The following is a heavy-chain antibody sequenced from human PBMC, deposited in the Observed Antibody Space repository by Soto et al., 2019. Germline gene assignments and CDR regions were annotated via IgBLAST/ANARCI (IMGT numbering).Heavy chain of an antibody. Sequence: SETLSLTCTVSGDSISNYYWTWIRQPPGKGLEWIGYIYYSGSTNYNPSLKSRVTISVDTSKNQFSLKLSSVTAADTAVYYCVSFAYFDFLTGYYMDYYYYDMDVSGQATTVTVSS. CDR1: GDSISNYY. J-gene: IGHJ6*02. CDR2: IYYSGST. CDR3: VSFAYFDFLTGYYMDYYYYDMDV. D-gene: IGHD3-9*01. V-gene: IGHV4-59*01.